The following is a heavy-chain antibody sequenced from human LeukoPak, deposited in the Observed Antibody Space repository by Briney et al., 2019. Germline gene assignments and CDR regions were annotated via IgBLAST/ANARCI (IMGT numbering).Heavy chain of an antibody. CDR1: GFTFSSYG. Sequence: GGSLRLSCAASGFTFSSYGMHWVRQAPGKGLEWVAVISYGGSNKYYADSVKGRFTISRDNSKNTLYLQMNSLRAEDTAVYYCAKDCLELRLRDAFDIWGQGTMVTVSS. CDR3: AKDCLELRLRDAFDI. D-gene: IGHD1-26*01. CDR2: ISYGGSNK. V-gene: IGHV3-30*18. J-gene: IGHJ3*02.